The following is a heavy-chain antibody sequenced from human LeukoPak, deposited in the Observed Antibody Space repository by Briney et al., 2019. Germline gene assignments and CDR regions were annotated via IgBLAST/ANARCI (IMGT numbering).Heavy chain of an antibody. CDR2: ITVSGTNT. J-gene: IGHJ3*02. CDR3: ARSIMGLNSAYDI. Sequence: PEGSLRLSCAAPGFTLSSYAMSWVRRAPRKGLEWVSGITVSGTNTYDADSVKGRFTISRDNSKNAVYLQMNSLRAEDTAVYYCARSIMGLNSAYDIWGQGTMVTVSS. D-gene: IGHD5-12*01. V-gene: IGHV3-23*01. CDR1: GFTLSSYA.